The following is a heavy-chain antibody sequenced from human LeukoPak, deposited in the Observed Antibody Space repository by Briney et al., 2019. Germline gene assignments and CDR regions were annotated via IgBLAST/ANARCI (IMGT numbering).Heavy chain of an antibody. CDR3: ARGEGSGSYYRANFDY. D-gene: IGHD3-10*01. Sequence: GRSLRLSCAASGFTFSSYGMHWVRQAPGKGLEWVAVIWYDGSNKYYADSVKGRFTISRDNSKNTLYLQMNSLRAEDTAVYYCARGEGSGSYYRANFDYWGQGTLVTVSS. CDR2: IWYDGSNK. V-gene: IGHV3-33*01. J-gene: IGHJ4*02. CDR1: GFTFSSYG.